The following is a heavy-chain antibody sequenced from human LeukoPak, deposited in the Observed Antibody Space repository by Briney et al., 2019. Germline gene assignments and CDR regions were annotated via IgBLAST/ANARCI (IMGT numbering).Heavy chain of an antibody. V-gene: IGHV1-2*02. CDR3: ARDIEYSSSSEDY. CDR2: INPNSGGT. D-gene: IGHD6-6*01. J-gene: IGHJ4*02. CDR1: GYTFTSYY. Sequence: GASVKVSCKASGYTFTSYYMHWVRQAPGQGLEWMGWINPNSGGTNYAQKFQGRVTMTRDTSISTAYMELSRLRSDDTAVYYCARDIEYSSSSEDYWGQGTLVTVSS.